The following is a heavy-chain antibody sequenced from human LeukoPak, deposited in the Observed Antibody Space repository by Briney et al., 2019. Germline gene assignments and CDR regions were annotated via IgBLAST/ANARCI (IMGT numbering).Heavy chain of an antibody. CDR3: ARGRYGSGSYYDDY. J-gene: IGHJ4*02. V-gene: IGHV4-34*01. CDR2: INHSGST. Sequence: SETLSLTCAVYGGSFSGYYWSWIRQPPGKGLEWIGEINHSGSTNYNPSLKSRVTISVDTSKNQFSLNLSSVTAADTAVYYCARGRYGSGSYYDDYWGQGTLVTVSS. D-gene: IGHD3-10*01. CDR1: GGSFSGYY.